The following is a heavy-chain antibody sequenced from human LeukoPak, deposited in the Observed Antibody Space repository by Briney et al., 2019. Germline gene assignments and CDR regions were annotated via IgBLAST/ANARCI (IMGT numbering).Heavy chain of an antibody. CDR2: ISSSGSSK. Sequence: GGSLRLSCAVSGFTFSDDYMSWSGRAPGEGLEGGSYISSSGSSKFNADSVKGRFTISRDNAKKSLYLQMNSLRAEDTAVYYCAREDLRVAASGIFSVFDPWGQGTLVTVSS. J-gene: IGHJ5*02. CDR1: GFTFSDDY. CDR3: AREDLRVAASGIFSVFDP. V-gene: IGHV3-11*01. D-gene: IGHD6-13*01.